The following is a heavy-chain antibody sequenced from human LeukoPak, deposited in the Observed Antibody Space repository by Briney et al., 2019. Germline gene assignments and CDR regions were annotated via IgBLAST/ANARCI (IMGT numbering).Heavy chain of an antibody. CDR1: GGSISSYY. Sequence: SETLSLTCTVSGGSISSYYWSWIRQPPGKGLEWIGYIYYSGSTNYNPSLKSRVTMSVDTSKNHFYLRLSSVTAADTAVYYCARDTYSNTYYWFDPWGQGTLVTVSS. CDR2: IYYSGST. D-gene: IGHD6-13*01. V-gene: IGHV4-59*12. CDR3: ARDTYSNTYYWFDP. J-gene: IGHJ5*02.